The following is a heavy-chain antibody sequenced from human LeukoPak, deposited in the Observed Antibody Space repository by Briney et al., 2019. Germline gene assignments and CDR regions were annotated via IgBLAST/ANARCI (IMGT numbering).Heavy chain of an antibody. Sequence: SETLSLTCTVSGGSISSSSYYWGWIRQPPGKGLEWIGSIYYSGSTYYNPSLKSRVTISVDTSKNQFSLKLSPVTAADTAVYYCARGSLGLLWFGETNNWFDPWGQGTLVTVSS. CDR1: GGSISSSSYY. CDR3: ARGSLGLLWFGETNNWFDP. V-gene: IGHV4-39*07. CDR2: IYYSGST. D-gene: IGHD3-10*01. J-gene: IGHJ5*02.